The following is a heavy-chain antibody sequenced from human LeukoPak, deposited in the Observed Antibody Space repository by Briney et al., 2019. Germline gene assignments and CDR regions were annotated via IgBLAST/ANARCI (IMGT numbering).Heavy chain of an antibody. J-gene: IGHJ5*01. CDR2: IGGDGTA. V-gene: IGHV3-43*02. CDR3: AKDWGVPMVRGVILNLVLDS. CDR1: AIPFDDHA. Sequence: GGSLRPSCVASAIPFDDHAFPSVRQAPGKWLEWVSFIGGDGTAYYADSVKSRFTISRDNSKASLYLQMNTLRTEDSAVYYCAKDWGVPMVRGVILNLVLDSWGQGTLVTVSS. D-gene: IGHD3-10*01.